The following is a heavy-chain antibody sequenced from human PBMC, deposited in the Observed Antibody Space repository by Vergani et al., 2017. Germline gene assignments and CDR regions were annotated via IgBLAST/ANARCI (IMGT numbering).Heavy chain of an antibody. CDR2: IYYSGST. D-gene: IGHD2-21*02. V-gene: IGHV4-61*01. CDR3: ARARKTPTGRPVVVTAILDY. Sequence: QVQLQESGPGLVKPSETLSLTCTVSGGSVSSGSYYWSWIRQPPGKGLEWIGYIYYSGSTNYNPSLKSRVTISVDTSKNQFSLKLSSVTAADTAVYYCARARKTPTGRPVVVTAILDYWGQGTLVTVSS. J-gene: IGHJ4*02. CDR1: GGSVSSGSYY.